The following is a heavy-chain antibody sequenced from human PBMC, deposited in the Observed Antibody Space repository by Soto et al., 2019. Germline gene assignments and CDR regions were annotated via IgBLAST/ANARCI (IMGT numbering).Heavy chain of an antibody. J-gene: IGHJ4*02. CDR1: GFTFSSYG. V-gene: IGHV3-33*01. D-gene: IGHD6-19*01. CDR2: IWYDGSNK. CDR3: ARDRYSSAWSDLDY. Sequence: QVQLVESGGGVVQPGRSLRLSCAASGFTFSSYGMHWVRQAPGKGLEWVAVIWYDGSNKYYADSVKGRFTISRDNSXNTLYLQLNSLRADDTAVYYCARDRYSSAWSDLDYWGQGTLVTVSS.